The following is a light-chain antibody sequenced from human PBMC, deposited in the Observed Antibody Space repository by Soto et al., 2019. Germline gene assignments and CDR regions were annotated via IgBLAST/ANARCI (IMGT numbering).Light chain of an antibody. CDR1: SSDVGGYNY. J-gene: IGLJ1*01. CDR2: EVS. CDR3: SSYTSSSPYV. V-gene: IGLV2-14*01. Sequence: QSALTQAASVSGSPGQSITISCTGTSSDVGGYNYVSWYQQHPGKAPKLMIYEVSNRPSGVSNRFSGSKSGNTASLTISGLQAEDEADYYCSSYTSSSPYVFGTGTKV.